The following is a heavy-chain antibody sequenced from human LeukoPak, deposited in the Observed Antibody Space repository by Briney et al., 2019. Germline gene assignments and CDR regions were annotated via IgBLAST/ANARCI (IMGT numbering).Heavy chain of an antibody. D-gene: IGHD6-6*01. J-gene: IGHJ5*02. Sequence: GGSLRVSCAASGFSFDDYGMSWVRQAPGKGLEWVSGINWNGGSAGYADSVKGRFTISRDNAKNSLYLQMNSLRAEDTAVYYCARGSSIAAPDPYNWFDPWGQGTLVTVSS. CDR2: INWNGGSA. CDR1: GFSFDDYG. CDR3: ARGSSIAAPDPYNWFDP. V-gene: IGHV3-20*04.